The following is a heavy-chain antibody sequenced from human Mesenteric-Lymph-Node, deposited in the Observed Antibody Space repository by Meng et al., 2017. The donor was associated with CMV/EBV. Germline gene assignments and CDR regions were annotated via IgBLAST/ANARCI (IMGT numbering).Heavy chain of an antibody. CDR1: GFTFSSYA. J-gene: IGHJ6*02. Sequence: GGSLRLSCAASGFTFSSYAMHWVRQAPGKGLEYVSAISSNGGSTYYADSVKGRFTISRDNSKNTLYLQMGSLRAEDMAVYYCAGAYCSSTSCYPTHYYYYGMDVWGQGTTVTVSS. D-gene: IGHD2-2*01. CDR2: ISSNGGST. CDR3: AGAYCSSTSCYPTHYYYYGMDV. V-gene: IGHV3-64*02.